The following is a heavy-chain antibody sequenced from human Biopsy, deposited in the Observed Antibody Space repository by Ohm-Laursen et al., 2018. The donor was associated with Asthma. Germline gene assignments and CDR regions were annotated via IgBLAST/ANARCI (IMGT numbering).Heavy chain of an antibody. CDR1: GDSFINYA. V-gene: IGHV1-69*01. CDR2: LIPVLGTP. Sequence: SSVKVSCKASGDSFINYAISWVRQAPGQGLEWMGGLIPVLGTPDHAQMFEGRVTITADESTSTAYMELSSLSSEDTAVYYCARGYSGSDRIVYYYSGLEVWGQGTTVTVSS. CDR3: ARGYSGSDRIVYYYSGLEV. D-gene: IGHD5-12*01. J-gene: IGHJ6*02.